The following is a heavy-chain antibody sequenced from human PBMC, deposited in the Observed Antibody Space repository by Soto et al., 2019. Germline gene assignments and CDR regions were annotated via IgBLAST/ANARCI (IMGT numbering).Heavy chain of an antibody. CDR1: GGSVSSGSYY. Sequence: SETLSLTCTVSGGSVSSGSYYWSWIRQPPGKGLEWIGSIYYSGSTYYNPSLKSRVTISVDTSKNQFSLKLTSVTAADTAVYYCARDKITGLFDYWGQGTLVTVSS. D-gene: IGHD2-8*02. V-gene: IGHV4-39*07. CDR3: ARDKITGLFDY. J-gene: IGHJ4*02. CDR2: IYYSGST.